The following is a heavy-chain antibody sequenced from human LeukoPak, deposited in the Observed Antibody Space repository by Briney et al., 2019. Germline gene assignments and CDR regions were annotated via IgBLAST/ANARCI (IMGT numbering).Heavy chain of an antibody. CDR3: AREGGYCSSTSCYELLDY. CDR1: GFTFSSYA. Sequence: GGSLRLSCAASGFTFSSYAMSWVRQAPGKGLEWVSAISGSGGSTYYADSVKGRFTISRDNSKNTLYLQMNSLRAEDTAVYYCAREGGYCSSTSCYELLDYWGQGTLVTVSS. D-gene: IGHD2-2*01. V-gene: IGHV3-23*01. J-gene: IGHJ4*02. CDR2: ISGSGGST.